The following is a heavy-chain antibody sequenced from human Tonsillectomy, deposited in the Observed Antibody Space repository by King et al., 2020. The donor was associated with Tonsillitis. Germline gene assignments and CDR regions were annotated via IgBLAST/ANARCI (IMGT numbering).Heavy chain of an antibody. V-gene: IGHV1-2*02. Sequence: QLVQSGAEVKKPGASVKVSCKASGYTFTGYYMHWVRQAPGQGLEWMGWINPNSGGTNYAQKFQGRVTMTRDTSISTAYMELSRLRSDDTAVYYCARDPFIAAVQTWFDPWGQGTLVTVSS. D-gene: IGHD6-13*01. CDR3: ARDPFIAAVQTWFDP. CDR2: INPNSGGT. CDR1: GYTFTGYY. J-gene: IGHJ5*02.